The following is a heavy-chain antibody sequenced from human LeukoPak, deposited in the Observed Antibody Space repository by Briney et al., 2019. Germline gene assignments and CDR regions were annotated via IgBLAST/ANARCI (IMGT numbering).Heavy chain of an antibody. V-gene: IGHV3-11*04. CDR1: GFIFSDYY. D-gene: IGHD2-2*01. CDR3: ARGSAFTIADI. Sequence: PGESLRLSCAASGFIFSDYYMSWIRQAPGKGLEWVSHISGSGRTIYDADSVKGRFTTSRDNAQNSLYLQMNSLRAEDTAVYYCARGSAFTIADIWGQGTMVTVSS. J-gene: IGHJ3*02. CDR2: ISGSGRTI.